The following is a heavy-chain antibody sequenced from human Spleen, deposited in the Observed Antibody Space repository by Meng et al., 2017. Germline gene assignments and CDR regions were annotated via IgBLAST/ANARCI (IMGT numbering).Heavy chain of an antibody. CDR1: GFTFSDHY. J-gene: IGHJ4*02. D-gene: IGHD3-22*01. V-gene: IGHV3-72*01. CDR2: SRNIGNSYTT. CDR3: AKNYHHSGVYYFDN. Sequence: EVQLVESGGGLVQPGGSLRLSCAVSGFTFSDHYMDWVRQAPGEGLEWVGRSRNIGNSYTTEYAASVKGRFTISRDDSKNLLYLQMNSLTTEDTAVYYCAKNYHHSGVYYFDNWGQGTLVTVSS.